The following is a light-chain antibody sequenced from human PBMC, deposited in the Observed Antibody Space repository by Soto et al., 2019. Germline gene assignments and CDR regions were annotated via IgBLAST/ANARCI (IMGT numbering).Light chain of an antibody. Sequence: QSVLTQPASVSGSPGQSITISCTRTSSDVGGYNYVSWYQHHPGKAPRLMIYDVTNRPSGVSNRFSGSKSGNTASLTISGLQAEDEADYYCSSYTSSSTLVVFGGGTKLTVL. CDR2: DVT. J-gene: IGLJ2*01. CDR1: SSDVGGYNY. CDR3: SSYTSSSTLVV. V-gene: IGLV2-14*03.